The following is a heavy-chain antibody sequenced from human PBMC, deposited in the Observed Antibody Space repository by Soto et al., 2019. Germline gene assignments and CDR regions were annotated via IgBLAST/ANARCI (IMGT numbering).Heavy chain of an antibody. CDR1: GFTFSSYA. Sequence: GGSLRLSCAASGFTFSSYAMSWVRQAPGKGLEWVSGISGSGGGTYYADSVKGRFTISRDNSKNTLYLQMNSLRAEDTAVYYCAKDSGTYYYGSGSYHFDYWGQGTLVTVSS. CDR2: ISGSGGGT. V-gene: IGHV3-23*01. J-gene: IGHJ4*02. D-gene: IGHD3-10*01. CDR3: AKDSGTYYYGSGSYHFDY.